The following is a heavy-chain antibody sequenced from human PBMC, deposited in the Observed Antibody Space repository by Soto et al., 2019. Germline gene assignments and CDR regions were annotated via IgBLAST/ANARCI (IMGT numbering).Heavy chain of an antibody. CDR2: IWYDGTLK. CDR1: GYTFSNYG. Sequence: QVHLVESGGGVVQPGRSLRLSCAASGYTFSNYGMHWLRQAPGKGLEWVAVIWYDGTLKFYSDSVRGRFTVSRDVSQNTVYLQINSLRVEDMALYYCARGSGSNHNRMDVWGKGTTVTVSS. D-gene: IGHD1-20*01. J-gene: IGHJ6*03. CDR3: ARGSGSNHNRMDV. V-gene: IGHV3-33*01.